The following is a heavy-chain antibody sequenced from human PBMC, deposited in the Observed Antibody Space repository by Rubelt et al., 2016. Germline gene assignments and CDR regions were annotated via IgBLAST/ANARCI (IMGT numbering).Heavy chain of an antibody. CDR2: IFHSGTT. D-gene: IGHD5-12*01. J-gene: IGHJ4*02. CDR3: ARRCYSDDSCYSVDY. Sequence: QVQLQGSGPGLVKPSETLSLTCTVSGGSISSYYWTWIRQPPGKGLEWIGYIFHSGTTRYNPSLKRRVTISADTSKNQFSLTRKSVTAADTAVYDAARRCYSDDSCYSVDYWGQGTLITVSS. CDR1: GGSISSYY. V-gene: IGHV4-59*12.